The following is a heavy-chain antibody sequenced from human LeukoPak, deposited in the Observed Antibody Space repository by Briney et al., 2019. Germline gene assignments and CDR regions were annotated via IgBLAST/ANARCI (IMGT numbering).Heavy chain of an antibody. Sequence: GGSLTLSCAASGFTFSSYEMNWVRQAPGKGLEWVSYISSNGRTIYYDDSVKGRFTISRDNDKNSLYLKMNSLRAEDTAVYYCARECEQQLVPNLDGMDVWGQGNTVTVSS. V-gene: IGHV3-48*03. CDR1: GFTFSSYE. CDR2: ISSNGRTI. CDR3: ARECEQQLVPNLDGMDV. D-gene: IGHD6-13*01. J-gene: IGHJ6*02.